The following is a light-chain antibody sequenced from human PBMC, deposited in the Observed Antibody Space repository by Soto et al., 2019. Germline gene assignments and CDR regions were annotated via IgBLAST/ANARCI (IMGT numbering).Light chain of an antibody. J-gene: IGLJ1*01. CDR2: AGA. CDR3: CSYAGSSPYV. CDR1: SIVVGNYNL. Sequence: QSVLTQPASVSGSPGQSITISCTGTSIVVGNYNLVSWYQLRPGRAPKLMIYAGAKRPSGVSNRFSGSKSGNTASLTISGLQADDEADYYCCSYAGSSPYVFATGTKVTVL. V-gene: IGLV2-23*01.